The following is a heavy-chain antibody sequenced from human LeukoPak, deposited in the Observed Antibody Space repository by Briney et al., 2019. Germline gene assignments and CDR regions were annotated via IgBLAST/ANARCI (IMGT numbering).Heavy chain of an antibody. CDR1: GFTFDDYA. J-gene: IGHJ4*02. Sequence: GGSLRLSCAASGFTFDDYAMHWVRQAPGKGLEWVSGISWNSGSIGYADSVKGRFTISRDNAKNSLYLQMNSLRAEDTALYYCAKSVAAAGVIDYWGQGTLVTVSS. D-gene: IGHD6-13*01. CDR2: ISWNSGSI. V-gene: IGHV3-9*01. CDR3: AKSVAAAGVIDY.